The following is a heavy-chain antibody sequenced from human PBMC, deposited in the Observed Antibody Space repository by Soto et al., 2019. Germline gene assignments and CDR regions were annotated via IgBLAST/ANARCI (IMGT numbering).Heavy chain of an antibody. CDR3: ARDLGMVATGRGY. D-gene: IGHD5-12*01. Sequence: EVQLVESGGGLVKPGGSLRLSYAASGFTFSSYSMNWVRQAPGKGLEWVSSISSSSSYIYYADSVKGRFTISRDNAKNSLYLQMNSLRAEDTAVYYCARDLGMVATGRGYWGQGTLVTVSS. V-gene: IGHV3-21*01. CDR1: GFTFSSYS. CDR2: ISSSSSYI. J-gene: IGHJ4*02.